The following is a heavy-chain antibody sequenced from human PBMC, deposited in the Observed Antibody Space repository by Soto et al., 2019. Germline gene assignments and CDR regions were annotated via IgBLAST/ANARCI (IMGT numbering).Heavy chain of an antibody. Sequence: SETLSLTCVVSGGSLSDYFWSWIRQPPGMALEWIGEIYHLGSINYNPSLKSRVTMSVDTSKNQFSLKLSSVTAADTAVYYCARHGITGTRGWFDPWGQGTLVTVSS. D-gene: IGHD1-7*01. V-gene: IGHV4-34*01. J-gene: IGHJ5*02. CDR3: ARHGITGTRGWFDP. CDR1: GGSLSDYF. CDR2: IYHLGSI.